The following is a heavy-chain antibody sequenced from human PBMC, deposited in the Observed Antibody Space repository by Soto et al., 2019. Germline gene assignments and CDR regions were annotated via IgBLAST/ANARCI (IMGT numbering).Heavy chain of an antibody. D-gene: IGHD1-26*01. CDR3: AVGPTSGSYYGHALF. V-gene: IGHV4-59*01. J-gene: IGHJ4*02. CDR2: IYSSGTT. CDR1: GVSISGYY. Sequence: PSETLSLTCTVSGVSISGYYWSWIRQPPGKGLEWSGYIYSSGTTNYNHSLKSRVTISLDTSKNQFFQKLTSVTAADMAVYYWAVGPTSGSYYGHALFWGQGTLVTVSS.